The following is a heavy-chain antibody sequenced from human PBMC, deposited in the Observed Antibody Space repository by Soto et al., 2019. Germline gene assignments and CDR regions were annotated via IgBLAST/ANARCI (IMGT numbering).Heavy chain of an antibody. Sequence: GGSLRLSCAASGFTFDDYAMHWVRQAPGKGLEWVSGISWNSGSIGYADSVKGRFTISRDNAKNSLYLQMNSLRAEDTALYYCAKDKGAARPGYYYYMDVWGKGTTVTVSS. CDR1: GFTFDDYA. D-gene: IGHD6-13*01. CDR2: ISWNSGSI. CDR3: AKDKGAARPGYYYYMDV. J-gene: IGHJ6*03. V-gene: IGHV3-9*01.